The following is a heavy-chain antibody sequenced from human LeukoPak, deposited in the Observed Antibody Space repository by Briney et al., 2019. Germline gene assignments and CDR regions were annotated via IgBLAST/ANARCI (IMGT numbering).Heavy chain of an antibody. Sequence: ASVKVSCKASGYTFTSYGISWVRQAPGQGLEWMGWISAYNGNTNYAQKLRGRVTMTTDTSTSTAYMELRSLRSDDTAVYYCARAFQVLRLVSSSGYYSPPAYYFDYWGQGTLVTVSS. V-gene: IGHV1-18*04. CDR1: GYTFTSYG. J-gene: IGHJ4*02. CDR2: ISAYNGNT. CDR3: ARAFQVLRLVSSSGYYSPPAYYFDY. D-gene: IGHD3-22*01.